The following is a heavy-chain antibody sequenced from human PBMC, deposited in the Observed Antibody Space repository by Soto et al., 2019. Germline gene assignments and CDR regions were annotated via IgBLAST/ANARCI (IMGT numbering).Heavy chain of an antibody. J-gene: IGHJ6*02. V-gene: IGHV5-10-1*01. Sequence: PGESLKISCKGSGYSFTSYWISWVRQMPGKGLEWMGRIDPSDSYTNYSPSFQGHVTISADKSISTAYLQWSSLKASDTAMYYCASSIPDILTGENYYGMDVWGQGTTVTVSS. CDR3: ASSIPDILTGENYYGMDV. D-gene: IGHD3-9*01. CDR2: IDPSDSYT. CDR1: GYSFTSYW.